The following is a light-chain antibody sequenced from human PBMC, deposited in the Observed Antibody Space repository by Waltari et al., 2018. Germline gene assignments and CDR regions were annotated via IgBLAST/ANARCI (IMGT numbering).Light chain of an antibody. CDR1: QSLLHSNGYNY. CDR3: MQALQIPDT. J-gene: IGKJ2*01. V-gene: IGKV2-28*01. Sequence: DTVMTQSQLSLPVTPGEPASISCWSSQSLLHSNGYNYLDWYLQKPGQSPRLLIYLGSNRASGVPDRFSGSGSGTDFTLQISRVEAEDVGVYYCMQALQIPDTFGQGTKLEIK. CDR2: LGS.